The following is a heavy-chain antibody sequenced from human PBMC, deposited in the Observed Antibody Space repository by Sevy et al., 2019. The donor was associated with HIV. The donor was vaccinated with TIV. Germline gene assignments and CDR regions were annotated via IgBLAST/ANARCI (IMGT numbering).Heavy chain of an antibody. V-gene: IGHV3-30-3*01. CDR2: MSYDGSSK. CDR1: GFTFSSFA. CDR3: AILGVDCVSTNCYGMRSLSSDF. J-gene: IGHJ4*02. Sequence: GGSLRLSCAASGFTFSSFAMHWVRQAPGKGLEWVAVMSYDGSSKYYPDSVKGRFTISRDNAKNTLYLQMNRLRPEDTAVYFCAILGVDCVSTNCYGMRSLSSDFWGQGTLVTVSS. D-gene: IGHD2-2*01.